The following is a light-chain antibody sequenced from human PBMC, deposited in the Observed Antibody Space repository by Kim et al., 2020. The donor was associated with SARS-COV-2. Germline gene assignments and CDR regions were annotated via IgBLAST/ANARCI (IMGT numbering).Light chain of an antibody. Sequence: QLIAFSCTGTISDIGHCKYVSWYQQHPGKAPKLIICEVSERPSGVSNRFSGSKSGNTASLTISGLQAEDEADYYCTSCTTSNIWVFGGGTQLTVL. CDR2: EVS. CDR1: ISDIGHCKY. CDR3: TSCTTSNIWV. J-gene: IGLJ3*02. V-gene: IGLV2-14*03.